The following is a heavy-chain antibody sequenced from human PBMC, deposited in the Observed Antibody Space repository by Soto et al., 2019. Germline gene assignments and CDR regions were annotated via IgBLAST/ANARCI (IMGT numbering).Heavy chain of an antibody. J-gene: IGHJ4*02. Sequence: GESLKISCKGSGYSFTSYWIGWVRQMPGKGLEWMGIIYPGDSDTRYSPSFQGQVTISADKSISTAYLQWSSLRAEDTAVYYCAVSYYYDSSGYSYYFDYWGQGTLVTVSS. D-gene: IGHD3-22*01. V-gene: IGHV5-51*01. CDR3: AVSYYYDSSGYSYYFDY. CDR2: IYPGDSDT. CDR1: GYSFTSYW.